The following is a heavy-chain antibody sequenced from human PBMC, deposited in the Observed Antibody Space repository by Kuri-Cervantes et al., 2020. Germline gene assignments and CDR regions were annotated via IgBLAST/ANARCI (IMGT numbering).Heavy chain of an antibody. D-gene: IGHD6-13*01. J-gene: IGHJ4*02. CDR1: GFTFSSYG. CDR2: IWYDGSNK. V-gene: IGHV3-33*01. CDR3: ASHPASLAAAPFDY. Sequence: GGSLRLSCAASGFTFSSYGMHWVRQAPGKGLEWVAVIWYDGSNKYYADSVKGRFTISRDNSKNTLYLQMNSLRAEDTAVYYCASHPASLAAAPFDYWGQGTLVTVSS.